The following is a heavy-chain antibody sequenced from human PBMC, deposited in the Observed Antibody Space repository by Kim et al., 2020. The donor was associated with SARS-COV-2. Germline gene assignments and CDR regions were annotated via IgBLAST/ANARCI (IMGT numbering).Heavy chain of an antibody. CDR2: ISSSSSTI. J-gene: IGHJ6*02. Sequence: GGSLRLSCAASGFTFSSYSTNWVRQAPGKGLEWVSYISSSSSTIYYADSVKGHFTISRDNAKNSLYLQMNSLRDEDTAVYYCARDFVRSSGWNRNYYYSIDVWGQGPTVTVSS. CDR3: ARDFVRSSGWNRNYYYSIDV. V-gene: IGHV3-48*02. CDR1: GFTFSSYS. D-gene: IGHD6-19*01.